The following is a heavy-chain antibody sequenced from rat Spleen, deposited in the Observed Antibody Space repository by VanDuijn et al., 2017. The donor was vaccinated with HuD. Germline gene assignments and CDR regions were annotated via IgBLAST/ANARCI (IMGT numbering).Heavy chain of an antibody. CDR1: GFTFSDYG. CDR3: ARRGNYAFVY. J-gene: IGHJ3*01. CDR2: ISSSSAT. Sequence: EVQLVESGGGLVQPGRSLKLSCVASGFTFSDYGMNWIRQAPGKGLEWVAYISSSSATIYYADTVKGRFTISRDNAKNTLYLQLSSLRSEDTAVYCCARRGNYAFVYWGQGTLVTVSS. V-gene: IGHV5-34*01. D-gene: IGHD1-10*01.